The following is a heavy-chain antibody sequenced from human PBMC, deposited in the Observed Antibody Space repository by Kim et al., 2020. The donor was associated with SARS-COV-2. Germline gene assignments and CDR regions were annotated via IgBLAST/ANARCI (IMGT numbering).Heavy chain of an antibody. V-gene: IGHV3-11*03. CDR3: GRYSSSSAVSY. Sequence: GGSLRLSCAVSGFTFSDHYMSWIRQAPGKGLEWVSYISGSSAYTNYADSVRGRFTISRDNANNSLSLQMNSLRAEDTAVYYCGRYSSSSAVSYWGQGTLVTVSS. CDR1: GFTFSDHY. CDR2: ISGSSAYT. D-gene: IGHD6-6*01. J-gene: IGHJ4*02.